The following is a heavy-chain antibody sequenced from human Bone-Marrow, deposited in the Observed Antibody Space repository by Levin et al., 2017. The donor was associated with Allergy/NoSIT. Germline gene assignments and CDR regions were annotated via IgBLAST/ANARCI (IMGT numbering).Heavy chain of an antibody. CDR1: GGSFSGYY. CDR2: INHSGST. Sequence: PSETLSLTCAVYGGSFSGYYWSWIRQPPGKGLEWIGEINHSGSTNYNPSLKSRVTISVDTSKNQFSLKLSSVTAADTAVYYCARARGYSGYQGLFDYWGQGTLVTVSS. D-gene: IGHD5-12*01. J-gene: IGHJ4*02. CDR3: ARARGYSGYQGLFDY. V-gene: IGHV4-34*01.